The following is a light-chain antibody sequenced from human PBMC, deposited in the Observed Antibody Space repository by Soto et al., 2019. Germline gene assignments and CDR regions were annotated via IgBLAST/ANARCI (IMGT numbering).Light chain of an antibody. V-gene: IGKV3-15*01. CDR2: ATS. J-gene: IGKJ2*01. CDR3: QQYNNWPRLD. CDR1: QSVSGH. Sequence: EIVMTQSPATLSVFPGERATLSCRASQSVSGHLAWYQQKPGQAPRLLIYATSTRATGIPARFGGSGSGTEFTLTISSLQSDDFGVYYCQQYNNWPRLDFGQGTKLEIK.